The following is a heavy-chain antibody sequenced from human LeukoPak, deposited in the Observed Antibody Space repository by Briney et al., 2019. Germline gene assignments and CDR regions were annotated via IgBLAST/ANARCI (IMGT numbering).Heavy chain of an antibody. CDR3: ARGRVVPAAIHYYYYMDV. V-gene: IGHV1-69*05. D-gene: IGHD2-2*01. CDR2: IIPIFGTA. CDR1: GYTFSSYD. J-gene: IGHJ6*03. Sequence: VASVKVSCKASGYTFSSYDINWVRQAAGQGLEWMGGIIPIFGTANYAQKFLGRVTITTDESTSTAYMELSSLRSEDTAVYYCARGRVVPAAIHYYYYMDVWGKGTTVTVSS.